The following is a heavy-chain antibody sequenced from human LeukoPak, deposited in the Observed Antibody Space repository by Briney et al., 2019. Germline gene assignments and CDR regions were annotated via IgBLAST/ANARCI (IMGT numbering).Heavy chain of an antibody. J-gene: IGHJ6*02. CDR1: GFTFSSYE. Sequence: GGSLRLSCAASGFTFSSYEMNWVRQAPGKGLEWVSYISSSGSTIYYADSVKGRFTISRDNAKNSLYLQMNSLRAEDTAVYYCASLLGTVTTGHSYYYYGMDVWGQGTTVTVSS. CDR2: ISSSGSTI. V-gene: IGHV3-48*03. D-gene: IGHD4-11*01. CDR3: ASLLGTVTTGHSYYYYGMDV.